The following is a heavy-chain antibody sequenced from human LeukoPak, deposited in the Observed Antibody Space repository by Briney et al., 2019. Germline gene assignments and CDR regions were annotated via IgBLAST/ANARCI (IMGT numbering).Heavy chain of an antibody. CDR3: SRDFSGASRIDY. CDR1: GFTFRTYA. Sequence: GGSLRLSCAASGFTFRTYAMHWVRQAPGKGLEWVAVISNDACNKYYADSVKGRFTISRDNSKNTLYLEMNSLRAEDTAVYYCSRDFSGASRIDYWGQGTLATVSS. CDR2: ISNDACNK. J-gene: IGHJ4*02. V-gene: IGHV3-30-3*01. D-gene: IGHD4/OR15-4a*01.